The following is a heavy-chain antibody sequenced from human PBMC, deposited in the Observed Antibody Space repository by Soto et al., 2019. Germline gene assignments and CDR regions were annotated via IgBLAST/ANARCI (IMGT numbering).Heavy chain of an antibody. CDR2: ISFDGSTK. CDR3: AREGIAESGPTFYDF. J-gene: IGHJ4*02. D-gene: IGHD6-13*01. V-gene: IGHV3-30-3*01. Sequence: QVQLVESGGGVVQPGRSLTIFCTASGFTFKHNAMHWIRQAPAKGLEWVADISFDGSTKNYADSVKGRFTIPRDNSKNTLSLQMRALKGEDTATYYCAREGIAESGPTFYDFWGQGTLVAVSS. CDR1: GFTFKHNA.